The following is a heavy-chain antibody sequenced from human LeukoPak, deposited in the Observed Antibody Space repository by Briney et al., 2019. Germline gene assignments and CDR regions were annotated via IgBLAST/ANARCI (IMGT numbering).Heavy chain of an antibody. CDR2: ISSSSSYI. V-gene: IGHV3-21*05. Sequence: GGSLRLSCAASGFTFSSYSMNWVRQAPGKGLEWVSYISSSSSYIYYADSVKGRFTISRDNAKNSLYLQMNSLRAEDTAVYYCARAAPCSGGSCYSGYYYGMDVWGQGTTVTVSS. D-gene: IGHD2-15*01. CDR3: ARAAPCSGGSCYSGYYYGMDV. CDR1: GFTFSSYS. J-gene: IGHJ6*02.